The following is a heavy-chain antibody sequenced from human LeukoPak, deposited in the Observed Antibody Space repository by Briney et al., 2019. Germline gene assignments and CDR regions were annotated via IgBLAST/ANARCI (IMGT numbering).Heavy chain of an antibody. CDR1: GFTFSSYA. CDR2: ISYDGSNK. V-gene: IGHV3-30*04. D-gene: IGHD1-26*01. CDR3: AKEEEKSGSFDY. Sequence: GGSLRLSCAASGFTFSSYAMHWVRQAPGKGLEWVAVISYDGSNKYYADSVKGRFTISRDNSKNTLYLQMNSLRAEDTAVYYCAKEEEKSGSFDYWGQGTLVTVSS. J-gene: IGHJ4*02.